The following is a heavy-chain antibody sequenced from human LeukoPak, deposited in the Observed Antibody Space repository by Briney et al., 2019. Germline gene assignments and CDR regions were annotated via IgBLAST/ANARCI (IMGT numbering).Heavy chain of an antibody. Sequence: ASVKVSCKASGFTFTSYAMNWVRQAPGQGLGWMGWINTNTGNPTYAQGFTGRFVFSLDTSVSTAYLQISSLKAEDTAVYYCARTTEGYCRGSTCYYYYYYMNVWGKGTTVTVSS. CDR1: GFTFTSYA. V-gene: IGHV7-4-1*02. CDR2: INTNTGNP. J-gene: IGHJ6*03. CDR3: ARTTEGYCRGSTCYYYYYYMNV. D-gene: IGHD2-15*01.